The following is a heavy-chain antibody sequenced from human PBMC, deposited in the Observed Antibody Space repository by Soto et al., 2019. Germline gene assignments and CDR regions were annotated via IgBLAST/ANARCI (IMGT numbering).Heavy chain of an antibody. CDR2: ISGSGGST. CDR1: GFTFSSYA. J-gene: IGHJ6*02. D-gene: IGHD5-18*01. Sequence: GGSPRLSCAASGFTFSSYAMSWVRQAPGKGLEWVSAISGSGGSTYYAESVKGRFTISRDNSKNTLYLQMNSLRAEDTAVYYCARSDRGYSYVVYGMDVWVQGTTVTVSS. V-gene: IGHV3-23*01. CDR3: ARSDRGYSYVVYGMDV.